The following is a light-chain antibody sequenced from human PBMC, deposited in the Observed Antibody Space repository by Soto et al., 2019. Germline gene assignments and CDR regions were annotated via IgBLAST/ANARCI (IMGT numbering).Light chain of an antibody. Sequence: QSALTQPASVSGSPGQSITISCTGTSSDVGNYNLVSWYQQHPGKAPKVMISAGSNRPSGVSHRFSGFKSGNTASLTISGLQAEDEADYHCCSYAGSNTYVFGTGTKLTVL. CDR3: CSYAGSNTYV. V-gene: IGLV2-23*01. J-gene: IGLJ1*01. CDR1: SSDVGNYNL. CDR2: AGS.